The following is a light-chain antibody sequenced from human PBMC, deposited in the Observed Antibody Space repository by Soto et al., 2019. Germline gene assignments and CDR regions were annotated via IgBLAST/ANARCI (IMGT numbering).Light chain of an antibody. J-gene: IGKJ4*01. V-gene: IGKV3D-20*02. CDR1: QRVSTKS. CDR2: GAS. Sequence: EIVLTQSPDTLSLSPGERATLSCRASQRVSTKSLAWYQQRPGQAPRPLIYGASNRATGTPDRFSGSGSGADFTLIISRLEPEDFAVYYCQQRSNWPPVTFGGGTKVDIK. CDR3: QQRSNWPPVT.